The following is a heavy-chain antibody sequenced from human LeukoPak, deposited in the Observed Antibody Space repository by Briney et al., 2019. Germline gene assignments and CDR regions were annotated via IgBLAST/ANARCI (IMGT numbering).Heavy chain of an antibody. CDR2: ISSSGSTI. J-gene: IGHJ4*02. CDR3: ARVDDYVWGSYRPGFDY. CDR1: GFTFSSYE. Sequence: GGSLRLSCAASGFTFSSYEMNWVRQAPGKGLEWASYISSSGSTIYYADSVKGRFTISRDNAKNSLYLQMNSLRAEDTAVYYCARVDDYVWGSYRPGFDYWGQGTLVTVSS. D-gene: IGHD3-16*02. V-gene: IGHV3-48*03.